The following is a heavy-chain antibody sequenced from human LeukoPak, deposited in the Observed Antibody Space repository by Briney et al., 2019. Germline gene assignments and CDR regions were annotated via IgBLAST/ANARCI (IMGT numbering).Heavy chain of an antibody. CDR2: IYPSGST. Sequence: PSETLSLTCTVSGGSISSGSYYWSWIRQPAGKGLEWIGRIYPSGSTNYNPSLKSRVTISVDTSKNQFSLKLSSVTAADTAVYYCARTTAAAGNWYFDLWGRGTLVTVSS. CDR3: ARTTAAAGNWYFDL. CDR1: GGSISSGSYY. D-gene: IGHD6-13*01. V-gene: IGHV4-61*02. J-gene: IGHJ2*01.